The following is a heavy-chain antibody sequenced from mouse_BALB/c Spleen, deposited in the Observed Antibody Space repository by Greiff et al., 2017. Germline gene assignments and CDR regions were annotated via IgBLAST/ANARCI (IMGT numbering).Heavy chain of an antibody. Sequence: VKLMESGPGLVAPSQSLSITCTVSGFSLTSYGVHWVRQPPGKGLEWLGVIWAGGSTNYNSALMSRLSISKDNSKSQVFLKMNSLQTDDTAMYYCARDLYYYGSSPDYWGQGTTLTVSS. J-gene: IGHJ2*01. CDR2: IWAGGST. V-gene: IGHV2-9*02. CDR1: GFSLTSYG. D-gene: IGHD1-1*01. CDR3: ARDLYYYGSSPDY.